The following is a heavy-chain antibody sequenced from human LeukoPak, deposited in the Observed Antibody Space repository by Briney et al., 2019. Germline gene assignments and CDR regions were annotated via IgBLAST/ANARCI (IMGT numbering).Heavy chain of an antibody. V-gene: IGHV4-34*01. D-gene: IGHD3-16*02. CDR1: GGSFSDYY. J-gene: IGHJ3*02. Sequence: PSETLSLTCAVYGGSFSDYYWSWIRQPPGKGLEWIGEINHSGSTNYNPSLKSRVTISVDTSKNQFSLKLSSVTAADTAVYYCARVLQTHYDYVWGSYRPPPFDAFDIWGQGTMVTVSS. CDR3: ARVLQTHYDYVWGSYRPPPFDAFDI. CDR2: INHSGST.